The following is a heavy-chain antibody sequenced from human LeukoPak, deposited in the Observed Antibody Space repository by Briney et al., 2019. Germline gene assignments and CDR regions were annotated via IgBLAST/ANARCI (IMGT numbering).Heavy chain of an antibody. J-gene: IGHJ3*02. V-gene: IGHV4-4*02. Sequence: SGTLSPTCAVSGGSISSSNWWSWVRQPPGKGLEWIGEIYHSGSTNYNPSLKSRVTISVDKSKNQFSLKVTSVTAADTAVYYCARDHSSSSWMDSFEIWGPGTKVTVSS. CDR1: GGSISSSNW. CDR3: ARDHSSSSWMDSFEI. D-gene: IGHD6-6*01. CDR2: IYHSGST.